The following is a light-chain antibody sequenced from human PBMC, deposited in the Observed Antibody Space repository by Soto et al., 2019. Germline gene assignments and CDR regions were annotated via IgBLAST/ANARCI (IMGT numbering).Light chain of an antibody. J-gene: IGKJ1*01. CDR1: QSISSW. V-gene: IGKV1-5*01. CDR3: QQYNREWT. CDR2: DAS. Sequence: DIQMTQSPSTLSASVGDRVTITCRASQSISSWLAWYQQKPGKAPKLLIYDASSLGSGVPSRFSGSGSGTEFTLTISSLQPDDFATYYCQQYNREWTFGQGTKVQIK.